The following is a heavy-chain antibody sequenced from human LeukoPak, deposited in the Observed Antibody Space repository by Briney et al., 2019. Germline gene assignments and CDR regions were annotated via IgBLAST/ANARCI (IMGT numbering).Heavy chain of an antibody. CDR1: GFTFSSYN. CDR3: ARDPYSGNYGAYYYYYMDV. V-gene: IGHV3-21*06. CDR2: ITSSSSYI. Sequence: GGSLRLSCAASGFTFSSYNMNWVRQAPGKGLEWVSSITSSSSYIYYADSVKGRFTISRDNAKNSLYLQMDSLRVEDTAEYYCARDPYSGNYGAYYYYYMDVWGKGTTVTVSS. D-gene: IGHD1-26*01. J-gene: IGHJ6*03.